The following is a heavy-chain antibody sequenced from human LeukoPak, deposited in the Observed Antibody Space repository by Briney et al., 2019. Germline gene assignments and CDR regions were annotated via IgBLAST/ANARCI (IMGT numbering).Heavy chain of an antibody. CDR3: ARDAPHIVVVPAATDY. V-gene: IGHV1-18*01. J-gene: IGHJ4*02. CDR1: GYTFTSYG. CDR2: ISAYNGNT. Sequence: ASVTVSCKASGYTFTSYGISWVRQAPGQGLEWMGWISAYNGNTNYAQKLQGRVTMTTDTSTSTAYMELRSLRSDDTAVYYCARDAPHIVVVPAATDYWGQGTLVTVSS. D-gene: IGHD2-2*01.